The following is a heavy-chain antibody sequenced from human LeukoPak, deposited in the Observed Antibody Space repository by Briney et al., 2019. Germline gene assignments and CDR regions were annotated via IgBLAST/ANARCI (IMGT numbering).Heavy chain of an antibody. V-gene: IGHV4-59*01. Sequence: SETLSLTCTVSGGSISSYYWSWIRQPPGKGLEWIGYIYYSGSTNYNPSLKSRVTTSVDTSKNQFSLKLSSVTAADTAVYYCARAYTYYYDSSGYYFGYNWFDPWGQGTLVTVSS. CDR2: IYYSGST. J-gene: IGHJ5*02. CDR1: GGSISSYY. D-gene: IGHD3-22*01. CDR3: ARAYTYYYDSSGYYFGYNWFDP.